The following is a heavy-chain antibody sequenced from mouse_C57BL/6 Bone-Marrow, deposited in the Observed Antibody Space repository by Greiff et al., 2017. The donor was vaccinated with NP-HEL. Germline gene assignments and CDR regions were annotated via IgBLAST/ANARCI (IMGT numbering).Heavy chain of an antibody. CDR1: GYTFTSYW. CDR2: INPSSGYT. J-gene: IGHJ1*03. V-gene: IGHV1-7*01. CDR3: ARSLIRVYYGSSYGYWYFDV. D-gene: IGHD1-1*01. Sequence: QVQLQQSGAELAKPGASVKLSCKASGYTFTSYWMHWVKQRPGQGLEWIGYINPSSGYTKYNQKFKDKATLTADKSSSTAYMQLSSLTYEDSAVYYCARSLIRVYYGSSYGYWYFDVWGTGTTVTVSS.